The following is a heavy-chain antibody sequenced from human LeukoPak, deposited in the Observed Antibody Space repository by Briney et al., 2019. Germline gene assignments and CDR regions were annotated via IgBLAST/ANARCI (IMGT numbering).Heavy chain of an antibody. V-gene: IGHV4-59*08. D-gene: IGHD6-13*01. CDR3: ARHCTMAAAGTFDP. J-gene: IGHJ5*02. Sequence: PSETLSLTCTVSGVSISSYYWSWIRQPPGKGLEWIGYIYYSGSTNSNPSLKSRVTISVDTSTNQFSLKRSSVPAPDTAVYCCARHCTMAAAGTFDPWRQGTRVTVSS. CDR2: IYYSGST. CDR1: GVSISSYY.